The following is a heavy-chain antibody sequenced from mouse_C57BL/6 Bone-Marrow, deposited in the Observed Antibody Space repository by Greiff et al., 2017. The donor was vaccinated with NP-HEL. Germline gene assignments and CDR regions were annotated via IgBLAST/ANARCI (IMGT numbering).Heavy chain of an antibody. CDR3: ARLRRDDLDY. J-gene: IGHJ2*01. CDR2: INPYNGGT. Sequence: VQLQQSGPVLVKPGASVKMSCKASGYTFTDYYMNWVKQSHGKSLEWIGVINPYNGGTSYNQKFKGKATLTVDKSSSTAYMELNSLTSEDSAVYYCARLRRDDLDYWGQGTTLTVSS. V-gene: IGHV1-19*01. CDR1: GYTFTDYY. D-gene: IGHD2-3*01.